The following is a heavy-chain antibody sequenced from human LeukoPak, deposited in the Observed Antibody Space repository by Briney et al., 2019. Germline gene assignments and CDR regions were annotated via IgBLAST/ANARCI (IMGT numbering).Heavy chain of an antibody. D-gene: IGHD6-6*01. CDR1: GFTFSSYD. CDR3: ARAPPYSSASWGYYGMDV. J-gene: IGHJ6*02. V-gene: IGHV3-13*01. Sequence: GGSLRLSCAAPGFTFSSYDMHWVRQTTGKGLEWVSSIGIAGDTYYPGSVKGRFTISRENAKNSLYLQMSSLRAGDAAVYYCARAPPYSSASWGYYGMDVWGQGTTVTVSS. CDR2: IGIAGDT.